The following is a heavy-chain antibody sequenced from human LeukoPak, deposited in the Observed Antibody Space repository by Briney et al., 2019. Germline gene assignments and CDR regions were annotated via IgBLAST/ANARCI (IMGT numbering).Heavy chain of an antibody. Sequence: GGSLRLSCVVSGINFADYAMHWVRQPPGKGLEWVSLISADGGSTFSADSVKGRFSISRDNSKNSLYLQMNSLRSEDTAMYYCAKESGKFDYWGQGTLVAVSS. V-gene: IGHV3-43*02. CDR1: GINFADYA. CDR3: AKESGKFDY. CDR2: ISADGGST. J-gene: IGHJ4*02.